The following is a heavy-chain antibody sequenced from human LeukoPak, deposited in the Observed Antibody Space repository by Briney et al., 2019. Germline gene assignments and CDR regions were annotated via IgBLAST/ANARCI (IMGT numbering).Heavy chain of an antibody. CDR3: ATGLFSYYYGSGA. D-gene: IGHD3-10*01. V-gene: IGHV1-2*02. CDR2: INPNGGGP. CDR1: GSIFTGYY. Sequence: ASVKVSCKASGSIFTGYYLHWVRQAPGQGLEWMGWINPNGGGPKYAPKFQGRVTMTTDTSINTVFMELSRLRSDDTAVYFCATGLFSYYYGSGAWGQGTLVSVSS. J-gene: IGHJ4*02.